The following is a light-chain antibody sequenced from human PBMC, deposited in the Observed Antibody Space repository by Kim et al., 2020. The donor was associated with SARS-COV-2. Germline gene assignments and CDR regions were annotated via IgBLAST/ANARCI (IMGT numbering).Light chain of an antibody. CDR3: MQPFQEPPT. Sequence: PASHSSRSSQSLLRGNGYTSLDLYLPRPGRSPLLLFYMSSTRASGVPDRFSGSGSGTNFTLTISRVEAEDVGIYYCMQPFQEPPTFGGGTKVDIK. CDR1: QSLLRGNGYTS. CDR2: MSS. J-gene: IGKJ4*01. V-gene: IGKV2-28*01.